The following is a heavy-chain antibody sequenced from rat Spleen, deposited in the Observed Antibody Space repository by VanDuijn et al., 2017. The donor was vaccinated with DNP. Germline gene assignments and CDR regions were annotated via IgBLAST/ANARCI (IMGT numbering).Heavy chain of an antibody. J-gene: IGHJ4*01. D-gene: IGHD1-9*01. CDR2: MSSGGST. CDR1: GFSLTSYT. CDR3: ARVEYYGYSYYAMDA. V-gene: IGHV2-6*01. Sequence: QVQLKESGPGMVQPSQTLSLTCTVSGFSLTSYTVSWVRQPPGKGLEWIATMSSGGSTYYNSVFKSRLSISRDTSKSQVFLKMNSLQTEDTATYYCARVEYYGYSYYAMDAWGQGTSVTVSS.